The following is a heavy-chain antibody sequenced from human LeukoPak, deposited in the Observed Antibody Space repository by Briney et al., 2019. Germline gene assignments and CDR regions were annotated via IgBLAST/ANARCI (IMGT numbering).Heavy chain of an antibody. CDR3: ARRAGEYSHPYDY. CDR1: GFTVSINS. J-gene: IGHJ4*02. V-gene: IGHV3-53*01. Sequence: GGSLRLSCTVSGFTVSINSMSWVRQAPGKGLEWVSSIYSGGNTHYSDSVKGRFTISRDNSKNTLYLQMNSLRAEDTAVYYCARRAGEYSHPYDYWGQGTLVTVSS. CDR2: IYSGGNT. D-gene: IGHD4-17*01.